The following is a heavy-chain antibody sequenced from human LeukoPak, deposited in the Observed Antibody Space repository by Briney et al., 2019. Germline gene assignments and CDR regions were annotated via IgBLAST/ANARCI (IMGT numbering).Heavy chain of an antibody. V-gene: IGHV1-18*01. Sequence: GASVKVSCKASGYTFTSYGISWVRQAPGQGLEWMGWISAYNGNTNYAQKLQGRVTMTTDTSTSTAYMELRSLRSDDTAVYYCARVTVVRGASAPFDPWGQGTLVTVSS. CDR1: GYTFTSYG. J-gene: IGHJ5*02. CDR3: ARVTVVRGASAPFDP. D-gene: IGHD3-10*01. CDR2: ISAYNGNT.